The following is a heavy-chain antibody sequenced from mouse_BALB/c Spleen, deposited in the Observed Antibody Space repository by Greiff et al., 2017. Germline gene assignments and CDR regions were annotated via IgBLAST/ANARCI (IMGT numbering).Heavy chain of an antibody. CDR2: ISSGSSTI. Sequence: EVQLVESGGGLVQPGGSRKLSCAASGFTFSSFGMHWVRQAPEKGLEWVAYISSGSSTIYYADTVKGRFTISRDNPKNTLFLQMTSLRSEDTAMYYCARRGDNYEGTWFAYWGQGTLVTVSA. D-gene: IGHD2-12*01. CDR3: ARRGDNYEGTWFAY. CDR1: GFTFSSFG. V-gene: IGHV5-17*02. J-gene: IGHJ3*01.